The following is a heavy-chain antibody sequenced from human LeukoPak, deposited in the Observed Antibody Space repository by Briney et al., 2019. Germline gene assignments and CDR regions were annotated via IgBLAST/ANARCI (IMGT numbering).Heavy chain of an antibody. CDR2: ISGSGGNT. Sequence: GGSLRLSCAASGFTFSSYAMSWVRQAPGKGLEWVSIISGSGGNTYNADSVKGRFTISRDNSKNTLYLQMNSLRAEDTAVYYCARGGWLGKPQRVDYWGQGTLITVSS. CDR3: ARGGWLGKPQRVDY. D-gene: IGHD6-19*01. J-gene: IGHJ4*02. CDR1: GFTFSSYA. V-gene: IGHV3-23*01.